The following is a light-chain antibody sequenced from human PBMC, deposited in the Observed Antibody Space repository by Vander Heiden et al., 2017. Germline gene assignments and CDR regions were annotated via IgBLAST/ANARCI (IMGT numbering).Light chain of an antibody. CDR1: SPNLGNNY. CDR2: DNN. V-gene: IGLV1-51*01. CDR3: GTWDSSLSAVV. Sequence: QSVLTQPPSVSAAPGQKVTISCTGTSPNLGNNYVSWYQQLPRTAPKLLIYDNNKRPAGFPDRFSGSKAGTSATLSITGLQAGDEADYYCGTWDSSLSAVVFGGGTKLTVL. J-gene: IGLJ2*01.